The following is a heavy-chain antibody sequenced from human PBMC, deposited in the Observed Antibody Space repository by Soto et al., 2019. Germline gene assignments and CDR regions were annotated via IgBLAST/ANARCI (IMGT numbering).Heavy chain of an antibody. CDR1: RLTFSNYA. V-gene: IGHV3-23*01. CDR3: ARELGYCSGGNCYLEGAFDI. J-gene: IGHJ3*02. Sequence: PGGSLRLSCVISRLTFSNYALNWVRQAPGKGLEWVSSISGSGDTTYYADSVKGRFTISRDNSEDTLYLRMNSLRAEDTAVYSCARELGYCSGGNCYLEGAFDIWGQGTMVTVSS. D-gene: IGHD2-15*01. CDR2: ISGSGDTT.